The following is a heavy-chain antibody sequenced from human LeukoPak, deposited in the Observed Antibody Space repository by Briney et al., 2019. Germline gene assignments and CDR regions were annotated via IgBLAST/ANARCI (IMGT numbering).Heavy chain of an antibody. CDR2: IHTRGES. D-gene: IGHD1-26*01. CDR1: GASLSIYY. J-gene: IGHJ4*02. CDR3: ARLGSYHDF. V-gene: IGHV4-4*09. Sequence: PSETLSLPCTVSGASLSIYYWSWLPHTPEKGLVWMGHIHTRGESRYYASLESRLTMSIDTSRNQPSLKLTSVTAADTAVYVCARLGSYHDFWGQGALVTVSS.